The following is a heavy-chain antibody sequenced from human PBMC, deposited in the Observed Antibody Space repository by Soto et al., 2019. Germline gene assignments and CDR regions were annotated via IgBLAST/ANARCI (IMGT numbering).Heavy chain of an antibody. CDR3: ASTVTTREGDYYYYGTDV. CDR1: GYSFTSYW. V-gene: IGHV5-51*01. J-gene: IGHJ6*02. D-gene: IGHD4-4*01. Sequence: GESLKISCKGSGYSFTSYWIGWVRQMPGKGLEWMGIIYPGDSDTRYSPSFQGQVTISADKSISTAYLQWSSLKASDTAMYYCASTVTTREGDYYYYGTDVWGQGTTVTVSS. CDR2: IYPGDSDT.